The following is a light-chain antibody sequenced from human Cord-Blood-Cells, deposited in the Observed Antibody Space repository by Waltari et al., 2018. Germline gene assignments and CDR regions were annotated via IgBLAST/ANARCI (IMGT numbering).Light chain of an antibody. V-gene: IGLV2-11*01. J-gene: IGLJ2*01. CDR2: DVR. Sequence: QSALTQPRSVSGSPGQSVTISCTGTSSDVGGYNYVSWYQQHPGKAPKLTMYDVRKQPAGVPAGVSGPKSGNTGSLTSSGLHAEDEAEYDCCSYGGSYTFVVFGGGTTLTVL. CDR3: CSYGGSYTFVV. CDR1: SSDVGGYNY.